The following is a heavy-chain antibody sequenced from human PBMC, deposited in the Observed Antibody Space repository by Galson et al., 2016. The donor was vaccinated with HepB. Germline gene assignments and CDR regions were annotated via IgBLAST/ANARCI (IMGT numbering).Heavy chain of an antibody. V-gene: IGHV3-9*01. CDR3: AKDAPKVAGVTRWYLDL. Sequence: SLRLSCAASGLTFDEYAMHWVRQAPGKGLEWVSGISWNSARTGYADSVRGRFTISRDNAKNSLYLQMNSLRAEDTALYYCAKDAPKVAGVTRWYLDLWGRGTLVTVSS. J-gene: IGHJ2*01. CDR1: GLTFDEYA. CDR2: ISWNSART. D-gene: IGHD6-13*01.